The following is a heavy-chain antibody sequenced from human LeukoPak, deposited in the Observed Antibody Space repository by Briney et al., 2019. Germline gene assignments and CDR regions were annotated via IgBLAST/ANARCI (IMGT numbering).Heavy chain of an antibody. Sequence: SETLSLTCTVSDDSISDYYRGWIRQPPGKGLEWIGYFHNSGTSTYNPSLKSRVTISADTSKNQFSLKLNSLTTADTAVYYCARVEELWFGVSWGQGTLVTVSS. CDR1: DDSISDYY. CDR3: ARVEELWFGVS. D-gene: IGHD3-10*01. CDR2: FHNSGTS. J-gene: IGHJ5*02. V-gene: IGHV4-59*01.